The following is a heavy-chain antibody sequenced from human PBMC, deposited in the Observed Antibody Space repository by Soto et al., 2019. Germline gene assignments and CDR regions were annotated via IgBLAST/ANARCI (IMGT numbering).Heavy chain of an antibody. D-gene: IGHD6-19*01. CDR2: INQDGSEK. V-gene: IGHV3-7*03. CDR1: GFTFSSYW. Sequence: EVQLVESGGGVVQPGGSLRLSCAASGFTFSSYWMSWVRQAPGKGLEWVANINQDGSEKYYVDSVKGRFTISRDNAKNSLCLQINSLRAEDTAVYYCAREQWLPHYYFDYWGQGTLVTVSS. J-gene: IGHJ4*02. CDR3: AREQWLPHYYFDY.